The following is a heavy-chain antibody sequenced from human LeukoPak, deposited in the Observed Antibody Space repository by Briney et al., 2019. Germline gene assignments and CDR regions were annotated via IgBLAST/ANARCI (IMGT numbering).Heavy chain of an antibody. CDR2: IHPGRGDT. CDR3: ARDHNWGPDY. D-gene: IGHD7-27*01. CDR1: GYTFTDHY. J-gene: IGHJ4*02. Sequence: ASVKVSRKALGYTFTDHYFHWLRQAPGQGIEWMGWIHPGRGDTNIAQKFQDRVSLTRDMSISTAYMELSRLTSDDTAVYYCARDHNWGPDYWGQGTLVSVSS. V-gene: IGHV1-2*02.